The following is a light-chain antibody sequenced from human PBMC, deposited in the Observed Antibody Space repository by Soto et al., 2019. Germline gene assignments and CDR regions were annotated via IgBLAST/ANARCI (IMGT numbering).Light chain of an antibody. CDR3: SSFTPTHTLL. CDR1: SSDVGGYNY. J-gene: IGLJ2*01. Sequence: QSALTQPASVSGSLGQSITISCSGASSDVGGYNYVSWYQQHPGTAPKLIMFEVTNRPSGVSYRFSGSKSGNTASLTISGLQAEDEADYYCSSFTPTHTLLFVGGTKLPVL. V-gene: IGLV2-14*01. CDR2: EVT.